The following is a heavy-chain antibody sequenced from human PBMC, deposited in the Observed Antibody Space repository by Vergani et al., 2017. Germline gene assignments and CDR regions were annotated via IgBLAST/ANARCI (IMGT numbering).Heavy chain of an antibody. CDR3: ARIRRRGRSGYDIFDF. V-gene: IGHV2-70*01. Sequence: QVTLRESGPALVKPTQTLTLTCTFSGFSILTSEMCVSWIRQPPGQALKWLALIDWNDNKYFNTSLKTRLTISKDASKNQVVLTMTNMDPVDTATYYCARIRRRGRSGYDIFDFWGQGILVTVAS. D-gene: IGHD5-12*01. CDR1: GFSILTSEMC. CDR2: IDWNDNK. J-gene: IGHJ4*02.